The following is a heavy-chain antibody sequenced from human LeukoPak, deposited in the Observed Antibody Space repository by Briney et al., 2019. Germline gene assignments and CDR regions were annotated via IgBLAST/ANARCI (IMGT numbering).Heavy chain of an antibody. J-gene: IGHJ4*02. D-gene: IGHD3/OR15-3a*01. CDR3: ARVPYDFWTANLKTKYFDY. Sequence: PGESLEISCQGSGSKFTSYWIGWVRQLSGKGLDWMGIIYPGDSDTRYSPSFQGQVTISADTSISTAYLQWSSLMASDTAMYYCARVPYDFWTANLKTKYFDYWGQGTLVTVSA. CDR2: IYPGDSDT. V-gene: IGHV5-51*01. CDR1: GSKFTSYW.